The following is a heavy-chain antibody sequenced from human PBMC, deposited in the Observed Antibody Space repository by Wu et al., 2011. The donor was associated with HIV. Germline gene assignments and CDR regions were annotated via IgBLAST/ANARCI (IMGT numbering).Heavy chain of an antibody. Sequence: AEVKKSGSSVKVSCKASGGTFSSYAISWVRQAPGQGLEWMGRIIPXFDTPTYAQRFQDRVTLTADKSTGTAFLELSSLTSEDTAVYYCARDGAADHITSYFDYWGPGTLVHRLL. CDR3: ARDGAADHITSYFDY. CDR2: IIPXFDTP. J-gene: IGHJ4*01. V-gene: IGHV1-69*06. CDR1: GGTFSSYA. D-gene: IGHD1-20*01.